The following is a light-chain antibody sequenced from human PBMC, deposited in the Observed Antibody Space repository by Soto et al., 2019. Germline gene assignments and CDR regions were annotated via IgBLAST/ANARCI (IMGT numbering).Light chain of an antibody. CDR2: AAS. CDR1: QSISSY. V-gene: IGKV1-39*01. J-gene: IGKJ5*01. CDR3: QQSYSTPIT. Sequence: DIQMTQSPSSLSASVGDRVTITCRASQSISSYLNWYQQKPGKAPKLLIYAASSLQSGVPSRFSGSGSRTDFTLPISSLQPEDFATYYCQQSYSTPITFGQGTRLEIK.